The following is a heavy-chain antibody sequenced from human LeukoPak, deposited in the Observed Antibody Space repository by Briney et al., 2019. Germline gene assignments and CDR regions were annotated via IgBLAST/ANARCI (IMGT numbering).Heavy chain of an antibody. CDR2: ISYDGSNK. V-gene: IGHV3-30*01. D-gene: IGHD2-2*01. CDR3: ANGSCSSTSCRVDY. Sequence: GGSLRLSCAASGFTFSSYAMHWVRQAPGKGLEWVAVISYDGSNKYYADSVKGRFTISRDNSKNTLYLQMNSPRAEDTAVYYCANGSCSSTSCRVDYWGQGTLVTVSS. J-gene: IGHJ4*02. CDR1: GFTFSSYA.